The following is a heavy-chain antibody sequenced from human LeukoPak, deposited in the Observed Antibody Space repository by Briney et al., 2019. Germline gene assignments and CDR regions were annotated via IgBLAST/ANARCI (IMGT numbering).Heavy chain of an antibody. J-gene: IGHJ2*01. CDR2: IYTSGST. V-gene: IGHV4-4*07. Sequence: SETLSLTCTVSGGSISSYYWSWIRQPAGKGLQWIGRIYTSGSTNYNPSLKSRVTMSVDTSKNQFSLKLTSVTAADTAVYYCARAYCDTSGYPGWYFDLWGRGTLVTVSS. CDR3: ARAYCDTSGYPGWYFDL. CDR1: GGSISSYY. D-gene: IGHD3-22*01.